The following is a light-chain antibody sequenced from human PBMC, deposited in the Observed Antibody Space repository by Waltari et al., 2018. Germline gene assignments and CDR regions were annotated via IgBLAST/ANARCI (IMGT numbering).Light chain of an antibody. J-gene: IGLJ3*02. CDR1: SSYVGLSNY. V-gene: IGLV2-14*01. CDR2: EVS. CDR3: TSFTRTSIWV. Sequence: QSALTQPASVSGSPGQSITISCPGTSSYVGLSNYVSWYQQHPGKAPKLMIYEVSKRPSGVSNRFSGSKSGNTASLTISGLQAEDEADYYCTSFTRTSIWVFGGGTKLTVL.